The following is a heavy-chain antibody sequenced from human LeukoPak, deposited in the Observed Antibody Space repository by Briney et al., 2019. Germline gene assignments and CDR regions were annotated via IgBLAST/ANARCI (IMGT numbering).Heavy chain of an antibody. D-gene: IGHD6-19*01. CDR2: ISYDGFIP. V-gene: IGHV3-30*18. J-gene: IGHJ4*02. Sequence: PGGSLRLSCAASGFTFSSYGMHWVRQAPGKGLEWVAVISYDGFIPYYADSVKGRFTISRDNSKNTLWLQMNSLRAQGTALYYCAKVKEMYSSGSYYFDYWGQGTLVTVSS. CDR1: GFTFSSYG. CDR3: AKVKEMYSSGSYYFDY.